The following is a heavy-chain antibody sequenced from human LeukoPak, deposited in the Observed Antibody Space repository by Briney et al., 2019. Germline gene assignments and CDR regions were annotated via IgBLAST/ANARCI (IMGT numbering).Heavy chain of an antibody. D-gene: IGHD5-24*01. CDR1: GYTFTSYY. CDR3: ASLSRDGYDFDY. Sequence: GASVKVSCKASGYTFTSYYMHRERQAPGQGLERMGIINPSGGSTSTSQNFQGRVTMSSDTSTSTVYMELNSLRSEDTAVYYCASLSRDGYDFDYWGQGTLVTVSS. J-gene: IGHJ4*02. V-gene: IGHV1-46*01. CDR2: INPSGGST.